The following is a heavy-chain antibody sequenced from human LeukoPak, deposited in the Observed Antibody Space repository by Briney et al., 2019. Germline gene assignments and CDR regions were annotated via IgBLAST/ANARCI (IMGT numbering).Heavy chain of an antibody. D-gene: IGHD3-10*01. CDR3: ARTTYYYSSGSYSFDP. CDR1: GFTVSSNY. V-gene: IGHV3-53*01. Sequence: GGSLRLSCAASGFTVSSNYMSWVRQAPGKGLEWVSVIYSGGSTYYAESVKGRFTISRDNSKNTLYLQMNSLRAEDTAVYYCARTTYYYSSGSYSFDPWGQGTLATVSS. CDR2: IYSGGST. J-gene: IGHJ5*02.